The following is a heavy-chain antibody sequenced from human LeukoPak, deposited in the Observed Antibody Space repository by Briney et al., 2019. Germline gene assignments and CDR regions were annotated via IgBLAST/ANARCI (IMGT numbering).Heavy chain of an antibody. CDR2: IWYDGSNK. CDR3: ARDARPPRYRGYEPPDY. CDR1: GFTFSSYG. Sequence: GGSLRLSCAASGFTFSSYGMHWVRQAPGKGLEWVAVIWYDGSNKYYADSVKGRFTISRDNSKNTLYLQMNSLRAEDTAVYYCARDARPPRYRGYEPPDYWGQGTLVTVSS. J-gene: IGHJ4*02. D-gene: IGHD5-12*01. V-gene: IGHV3-33*01.